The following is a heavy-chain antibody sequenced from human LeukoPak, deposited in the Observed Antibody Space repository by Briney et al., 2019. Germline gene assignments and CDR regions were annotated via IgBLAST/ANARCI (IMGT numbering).Heavy chain of an antibody. V-gene: IGHV4-4*02. D-gene: IGHD1-14*01. J-gene: IGHJ4*02. CDR3: AYNRNFALDN. Sequence: PSGTLSLTCAVSGASIDSHSWWSWVRQPPGKGLEWIGEIYRSGGANYKPSLKSRVTMSVDTSKNHFSLKLTSVTAADTAVYYCAYNRNFALDNWGQGTLVTVSS. CDR1: GASIDSHSW. CDR2: IYRSGGA.